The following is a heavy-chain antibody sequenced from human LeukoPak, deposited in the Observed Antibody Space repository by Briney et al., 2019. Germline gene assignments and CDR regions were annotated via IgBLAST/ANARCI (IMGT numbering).Heavy chain of an antibody. J-gene: IGHJ4*02. CDR2: ISGSGGNT. V-gene: IGHV3-23*01. CDR3: ASTYSSGWYTD. D-gene: IGHD6-19*01. CDR1: GFTVSSNY. Sequence: GGSLRLSCAASGFTVSSNYMSWVRQAPGKGLEWVSTISGSGGNTDYADSVKGRFTISRDNSKNSLYLQMHSLRAQDTAVYYCASTYSSGWYTDWGQGTLVTVSS.